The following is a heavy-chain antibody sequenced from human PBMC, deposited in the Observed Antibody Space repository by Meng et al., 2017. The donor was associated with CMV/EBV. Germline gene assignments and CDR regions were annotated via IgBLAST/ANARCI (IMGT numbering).Heavy chain of an antibody. V-gene: IGHV1-8*01. D-gene: IGHD2-2*01. J-gene: IGHJ5*02. CDR2: MNPNSGNT. Sequence: ASVKVSCKASGYTLTSYDINWVRQATGQGLEWMGWMNPNSGNTGYAQKFQGRVTMTRNTSISTAYMELSSLRSEDTAVYYCARGNIVVVPAAIGWFDPWGQGTLVTVSS. CDR3: ARGNIVVVPAAIGWFDP. CDR1: GYTLTSYD.